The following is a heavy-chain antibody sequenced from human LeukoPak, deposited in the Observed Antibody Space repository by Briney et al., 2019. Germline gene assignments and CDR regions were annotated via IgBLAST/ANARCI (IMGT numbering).Heavy chain of an antibody. J-gene: IGHJ6*03. CDR3: ARIVTYYYYYMDV. CDR2: IYYSGST. CDR1: GGSISSSSYY. Sequence: PSETLSLTCTVSGGSISSSSYYWGWIRQPPGKGLEWIGSIYYSGSTYYNPSLKSRVTISVDTSKNQFSLKLSSVTAADTAVYYCARIVTYYYYYMDVWGKGTTVTVSS. D-gene: IGHD2-21*02. V-gene: IGHV4-39*07.